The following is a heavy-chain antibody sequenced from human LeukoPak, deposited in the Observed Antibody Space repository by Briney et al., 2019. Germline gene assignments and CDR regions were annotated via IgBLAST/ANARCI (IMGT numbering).Heavy chain of an antibody. CDR2: ISAYNGNT. D-gene: IGHD6-13*01. J-gene: IGHJ5*02. CDR1: GYTFTSYG. Sequence: GASVKVSCKASGYTFTSYGISWVRQAPGQGLEWMGWISAYNGNTNYAQKLQGRVTMTPDTSTSTAYMELRSLRSDDTAVYYCARDAAAGSFNWFDPWGQGTLVTVSS. CDR3: ARDAAAGSFNWFDP. V-gene: IGHV1-18*01.